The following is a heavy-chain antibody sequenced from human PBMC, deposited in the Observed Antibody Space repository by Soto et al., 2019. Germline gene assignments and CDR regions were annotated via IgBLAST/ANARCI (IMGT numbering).Heavy chain of an antibody. CDR1: GGSISSGGYY. CDR3: ARDRGYGMDV. J-gene: IGHJ6*02. Sequence: SETLSLTXTVSGGSISSGGYYWSWIRQHPGKGLEWIGYIYYSGSTNYNPSLKSRVIISVDKSKNQFSLKLSSVTAADTAVYYCARDRGYGMDVWGQGTTVTVSS. V-gene: IGHV4-31*03. CDR2: IYYSGST. D-gene: IGHD3-10*01.